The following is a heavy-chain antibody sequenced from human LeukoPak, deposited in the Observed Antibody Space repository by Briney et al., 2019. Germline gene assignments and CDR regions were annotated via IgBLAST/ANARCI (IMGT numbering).Heavy chain of an antibody. CDR3: ARAMRGAAAGTLFDY. CDR2: INSDGSST. V-gene: IGHV3-74*01. D-gene: IGHD6-13*01. Sequence: GGSLRLSCAASGFTFSSYWMHWVRQAPGKGLVWVSRINSDGSSTSYADSVKGRFTISRDNAKNTLYLQMDSLRAEDTAVYYCARAMRGAAAGTLFDYWGQGTLVTVSS. J-gene: IGHJ4*02. CDR1: GFTFSSYW.